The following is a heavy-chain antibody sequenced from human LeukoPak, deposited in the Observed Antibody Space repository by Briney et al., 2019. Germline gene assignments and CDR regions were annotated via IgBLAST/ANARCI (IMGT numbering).Heavy chain of an antibody. Sequence: GGSLRLSCAASGFTFNNYAMSWVRQAPGKGLEWVSAIGSDGKTYYADSVRGRFTISRDNSKNMLYLQINSLRADDTAVYYCARDLWEWELLHYFDYWGQGTLVTVSS. V-gene: IGHV3-23*01. CDR3: ARDLWEWELLHYFDY. J-gene: IGHJ4*02. CDR1: GFTFNNYA. CDR2: IGSDGKT. D-gene: IGHD1-26*01.